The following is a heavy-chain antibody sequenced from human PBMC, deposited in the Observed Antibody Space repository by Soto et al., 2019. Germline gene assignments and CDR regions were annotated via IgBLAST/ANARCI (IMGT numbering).Heavy chain of an antibody. V-gene: IGHV4-39*01. J-gene: IGHJ3*02. CDR1: GGSISSSSYY. Sequence: PSETLSLTCTVSGGSISSSSYYWGWIRQPPGKGLEWIGSIYYSGSTYYNPSLKSRVTISVDTSKNQFSLKLSSLTAADTAVYYCARLSITMIVVAKEAFDIWGQGTMVTVSS. D-gene: IGHD3-22*01. CDR2: IYYSGST. CDR3: ARLSITMIVVAKEAFDI.